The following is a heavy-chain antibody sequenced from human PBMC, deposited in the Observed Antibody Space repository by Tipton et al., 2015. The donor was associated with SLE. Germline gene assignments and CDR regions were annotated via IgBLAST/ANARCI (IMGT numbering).Heavy chain of an antibody. CDR3: AGASWSYGFFEY. CDR2: IYVPGNT. V-gene: IGHV3-53*01. D-gene: IGHD3-10*01. J-gene: IGHJ4*02. Sequence: SLRISCAATGFSVTNNYISWVRQAPGKGLEGVSVIYVPGNTNYAESVKGRLTNSRDNTKNTVYLDMLSLRADDTAMYYCAGASWSYGFFEYWGQGTQVTVSP. CDR1: GFSVTNNY.